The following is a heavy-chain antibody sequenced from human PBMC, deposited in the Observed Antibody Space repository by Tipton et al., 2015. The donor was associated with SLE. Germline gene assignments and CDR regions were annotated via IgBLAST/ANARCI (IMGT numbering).Heavy chain of an antibody. Sequence: TLSLTCAVSGASIASDAFSWSWIRQPPGKGLEWIGYIFHSGSTYYDPSLKSRVTISIDGSKNQFSLKLSSVTAADTAMYYCARERSGRFRYLDVWGKGTTVTVSS. CDR3: ARERSGRFRYLDV. CDR1: GASIASDAFS. J-gene: IGHJ6*03. D-gene: IGHD1-26*01. V-gene: IGHV4-30-2*01. CDR2: IFHSGST.